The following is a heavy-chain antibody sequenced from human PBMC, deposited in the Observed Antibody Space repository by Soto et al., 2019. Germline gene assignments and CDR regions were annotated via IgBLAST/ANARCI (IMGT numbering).Heavy chain of an antibody. V-gene: IGHV4-31*03. CDR1: GGSIRRGGYY. D-gene: IGHD1-1*01. Sequence: QVQLQESGPGLVKPSQTLSLTCTVSGGSIRRGGYYCSWIRQHPGKGLEWIGYIYYSGSTYYNPTLESRVTISLDTSKNQFALKLSSVTAADTAVYYCASRGRTKRDYWGQGTLVTVSS. CDR3: ASRGRTKRDY. CDR2: IYYSGST. J-gene: IGHJ4*02.